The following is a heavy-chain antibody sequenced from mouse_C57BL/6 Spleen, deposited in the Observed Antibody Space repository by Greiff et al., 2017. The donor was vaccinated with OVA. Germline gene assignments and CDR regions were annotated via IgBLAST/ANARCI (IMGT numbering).Heavy chain of an antibody. D-gene: IGHD2-2*01. CDR3: ARPWLVSGYYAMDY. V-gene: IGHV5-17*01. Sequence: DVKLVESGGGLVKPGGSLKLSCAASGFTFSDSGMHWVRQAPEKGLEWVSYISSGSSTIYYADTVKGRFPISRDNAKHTLFLQMTSLRSEDTAMYYCARPWLVSGYYAMDYWGQGTSVTVSS. J-gene: IGHJ4*01. CDR1: GFTFSDSG. CDR2: ISSGSSTI.